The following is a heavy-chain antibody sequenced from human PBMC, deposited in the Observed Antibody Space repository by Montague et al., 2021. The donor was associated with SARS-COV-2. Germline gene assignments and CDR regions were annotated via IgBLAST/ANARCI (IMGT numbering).Heavy chain of an antibody. V-gene: IGHV4-39*01. Sequence: SETLSLTCTVSGGSISSSSYYWGWIRQPPGKGLEWIGCIYYSGSTYYNPSLKSRVTISVDTSKNQFSLKLSSVTTADTDVYYCARHPLGYCSSTSCYVGWGQGTLVTVSS. D-gene: IGHD2-2*01. CDR1: GGSISSSSYY. J-gene: IGHJ4*02. CDR2: IYYSGST. CDR3: ARHPLGYCSSTSCYVG.